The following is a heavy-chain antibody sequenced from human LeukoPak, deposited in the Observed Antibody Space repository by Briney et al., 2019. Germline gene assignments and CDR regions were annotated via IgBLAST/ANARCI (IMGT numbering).Heavy chain of an antibody. V-gene: IGHV3-21*01. CDR3: ARDLAAYSSGWYFL. Sequence: GGSLRLSCAASGFTFSSYNMNWVRQAPGKGLEWVSSISSSSYIYYADSVKGRFTISRDNAKNSLYLQMNSLRAEDTAVYHCARDLAAYSSGWYFLWGQGTMVTVSS. D-gene: IGHD6-19*01. CDR1: GFTFSSYN. J-gene: IGHJ3*01. CDR2: ISSSSYI.